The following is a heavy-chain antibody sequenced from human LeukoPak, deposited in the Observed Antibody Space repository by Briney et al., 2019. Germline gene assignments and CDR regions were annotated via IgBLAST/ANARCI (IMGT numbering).Heavy chain of an antibody. Sequence: GGSLRLSCAASGFAFSTYAMTWVRQAPEKGLQWVSTISTSGRATYYADSVEGRFTISRDNSKNTLYLQMNSLRAEDTAVYYCARDRGSSSNRPIDYWGQGTLVTVSS. CDR3: ARDRGSSSNRPIDY. V-gene: IGHV3-23*01. J-gene: IGHJ4*02. D-gene: IGHD6-6*01. CDR1: GFAFSTYA. CDR2: ISTSGRAT.